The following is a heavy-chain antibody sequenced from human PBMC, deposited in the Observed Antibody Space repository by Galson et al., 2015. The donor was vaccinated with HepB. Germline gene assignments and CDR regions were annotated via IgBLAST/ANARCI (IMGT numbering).Heavy chain of an antibody. Sequence: SVKVSCKASGYTFTSYYMHWVRQAPGQGLEWMGIINPSGGSTSYAQKFQGRVTMTRDTSTSTVYMELSSLRSEDTAVYYCARDPSGGDVVVPAAKRGWFDPWGQGTLVTVSS. CDR1: GYTFTSYY. CDR3: ARDPSGGDVVVPAAKRGWFDP. D-gene: IGHD2-2*01. V-gene: IGHV1-46*01. CDR2: INPSGGST. J-gene: IGHJ5*02.